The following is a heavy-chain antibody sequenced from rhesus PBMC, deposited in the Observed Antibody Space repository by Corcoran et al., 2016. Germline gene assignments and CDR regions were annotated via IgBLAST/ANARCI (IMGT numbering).Heavy chain of an antibody. CDR2: INSGGGST. Sequence: EVQLVESGGGLAKPGGSLRLSCAASGFTFSDYWMNWVRQTPGKGLELISAINSGGGSTYYADSVKGRFTISRDNSKNTLSLQMNSLRAEDTAVYYCAKSNWGDYYIDYWGQGVLVTVSS. J-gene: IGHJ4*01. CDR1: GFTFSDYW. D-gene: IGHD3-34*01. V-gene: IGHV3S42*01. CDR3: AKSNWGDYYIDY.